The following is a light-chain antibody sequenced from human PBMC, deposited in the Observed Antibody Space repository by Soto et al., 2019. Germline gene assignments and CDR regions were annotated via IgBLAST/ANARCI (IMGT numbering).Light chain of an antibody. CDR1: QSVGSN. CDR3: QQYATWPLT. V-gene: IGKV3-15*01. J-gene: IGKJ4*01. Sequence: EVVMTQSPATLSVSPGERTSLSRRASQSVGSNLGWYQQKPGQAPRLLMLKASTRAAGIPARFSGSGSGTEFTLTISSLQSEDVAVYYCQQYATWPLTFGGGTKVEIK. CDR2: KAS.